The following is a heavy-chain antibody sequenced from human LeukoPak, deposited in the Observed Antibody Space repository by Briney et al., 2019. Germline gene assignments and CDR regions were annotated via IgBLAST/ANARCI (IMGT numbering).Heavy chain of an antibody. Sequence: SETLSLTCTVSGGSISSSSYNWGWLRQPPGKGLEWIVSVYYSGSTYYNPSLKSLVTMSVDTSKNQFSLKLSSVTADATAVYSGANHVRKWVIAVAETQGWSAPGGRGPLAAVS. CDR3: ANHVRKWVIAVAETQGWSAP. D-gene: IGHD6-19*01. CDR2: VYYSGST. J-gene: IGHJ5*02. CDR1: GGSISSSSYN. V-gene: IGHV4-39*01.